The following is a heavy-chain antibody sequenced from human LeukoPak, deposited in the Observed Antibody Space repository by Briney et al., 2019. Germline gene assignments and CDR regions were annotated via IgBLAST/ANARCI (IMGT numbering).Heavy chain of an antibody. CDR1: GFTFSSYW. D-gene: IGHD1-14*01. Sequence: PGGSLRLSCAASGFTFSSYWMYWVRQAPGKGLVWVSRINSDGSSTSYADSVKGRFTISRDNSKNTLYLQMDSLRAEDTALYYCAKGSGINHYHWIDPWGQGTLVTVSS. CDR3: AKGSGINHYHWIDP. J-gene: IGHJ5*02. V-gene: IGHV3-74*01. CDR2: INSDGSST.